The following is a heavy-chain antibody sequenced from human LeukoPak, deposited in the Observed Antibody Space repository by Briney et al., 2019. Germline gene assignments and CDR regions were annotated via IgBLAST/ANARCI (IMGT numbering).Heavy chain of an antibody. D-gene: IGHD6-13*01. CDR3: ARDKRGSSSWYDGHRGGSFEGVDP. CDR2: ISAYNGNT. V-gene: IGHV1-18*01. CDR1: GYTFTSYG. J-gene: IGHJ5*02. Sequence: ASVKVSCKASGYTFTSYGISWVRQAPGQGLEWMGWISAYNGNTNYAQKLQGRVTMTTDTSTSTAYMELRSLRSDDTAVYYCARDKRGSSSWYDGHRGGSFEGVDPWGQGTLVTVSS.